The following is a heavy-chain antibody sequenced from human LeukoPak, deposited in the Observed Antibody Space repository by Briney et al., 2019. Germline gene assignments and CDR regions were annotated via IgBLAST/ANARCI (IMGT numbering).Heavy chain of an antibody. CDR1: GFTLSSYW. J-gene: IGHJ4*02. D-gene: IGHD3-9*01. Sequence: GSLRLSCAASGFTLSSYWMSRVRQAPGKGLEWVANIKQDGSEKYYVDSVKGRFTISRDNPKNTLYLQMNSLRAEDTAIYYCAKGLHYNILTGFRRDYFFDSWGQGTLVTVSS. V-gene: IGHV3-7*01. CDR2: IKQDGSEK. CDR3: AKGLHYNILTGFRRDYFFDS.